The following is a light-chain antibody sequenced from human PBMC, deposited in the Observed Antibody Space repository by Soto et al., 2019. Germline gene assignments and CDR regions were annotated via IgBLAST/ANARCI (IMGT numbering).Light chain of an antibody. Sequence: IGFWQSPCTVSLSTGERATLSCRASQSVTSSYLSWWQQKPGQAPRLLIYGASSRATGIPDRFSGSGSGTDFTLTISRREPEDFAVYYCQQYGSTLTWTFGQGTKVDIK. CDR1: QSVTSSY. CDR2: GAS. V-gene: IGKV3-20*01. J-gene: IGKJ1*01. CDR3: QQYGSTLTWT.